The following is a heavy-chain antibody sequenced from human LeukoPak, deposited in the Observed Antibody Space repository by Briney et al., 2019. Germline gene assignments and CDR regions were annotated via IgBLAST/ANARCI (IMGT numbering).Heavy chain of an antibody. J-gene: IGHJ5*02. D-gene: IGHD6-13*01. V-gene: IGHV4-34*01. CDR3: ARRRAEGGSNGHYNWFDP. CDR2: INHSGST. Sequence: SETLSLTCAVYGGSFSGYYWSWTRQPPGKGLEWTGEINHSGSTNYNPSLKSRVTISVDTSKNQFSLKLSSVTAADTAVYYCARRRAEGGSNGHYNWFDPWGQGILVTVSS. CDR1: GGSFSGYY.